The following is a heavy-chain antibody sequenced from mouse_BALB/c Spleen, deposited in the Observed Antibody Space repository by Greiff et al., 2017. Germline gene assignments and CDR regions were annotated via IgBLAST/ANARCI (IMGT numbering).Heavy chain of an antibody. CDR3: AKGGYRYDEGAMDY. J-gene: IGHJ4*01. CDR2: IWGDGST. CDR1: GFSLTSYG. Sequence: VKLMESGPGLVAPSQSLSITCTVSGFSLTSYGVSWVRQPPGKGLEWLGVIWGDGSTNYHSALISRLSISKDNSKSQVFLKLNSLQTDDTATYYWAKGGYRYDEGAMDYWGQGTSVTVSS. V-gene: IGHV2-3*01. D-gene: IGHD2-14*01.